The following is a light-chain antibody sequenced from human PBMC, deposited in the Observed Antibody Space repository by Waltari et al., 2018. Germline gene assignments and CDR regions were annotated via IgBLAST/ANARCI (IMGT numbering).Light chain of an antibody. V-gene: IGLV3-10*01. CDR2: EDN. CDR1: PLPKNF. CDR3: YSRDSSLYRV. J-gene: IGLJ3*02. Sequence: SYEVTQPPSVSVSPGQTARITCSGHPLPKNFVCWYQQKSGQAPVLVIYEDNKRPSEIPERFFGSNTGTMATLTISGAQVEDEADYYCYSRDSSLYRVFGGGTKLTVL.